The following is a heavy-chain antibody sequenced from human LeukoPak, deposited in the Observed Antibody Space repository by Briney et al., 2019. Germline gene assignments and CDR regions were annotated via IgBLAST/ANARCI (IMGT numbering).Heavy chain of an antibody. V-gene: IGHV3-23*01. CDR2: ISGSGGST. D-gene: IGHD5-18*01. CDR1: GFTFSRYA. Sequence: GGSLRLSCAASGFTFSRYAMSWVRQAPGKGLQWVSVISGSGGSTDYADSVKGRFTISRDNSKNTLFLQMSSLRAEDTAVYYCAKSRGYSYGPSYCFDYWGQGTLVTVSS. CDR3: AKSRGYSYGPSYCFDY. J-gene: IGHJ4*02.